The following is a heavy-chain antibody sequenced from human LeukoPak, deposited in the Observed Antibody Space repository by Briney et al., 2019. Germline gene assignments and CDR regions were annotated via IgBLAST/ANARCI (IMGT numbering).Heavy chain of an antibody. D-gene: IGHD2-2*01. Sequence: PSETLSLTCTVSGGSISSYYWSWIRQPPGKGLEWIGYIYYSESTNYNPSLKSRVTISVDTSKNQFSLKLSSVTAADTAVYYCAREVVVPAAMKGYYYYYGMDVWGQGTTVTVSS. CDR1: GGSISSYY. CDR2: IYYSEST. J-gene: IGHJ6*02. V-gene: IGHV4-59*01. CDR3: AREVVVPAAMKGYYYYYGMDV.